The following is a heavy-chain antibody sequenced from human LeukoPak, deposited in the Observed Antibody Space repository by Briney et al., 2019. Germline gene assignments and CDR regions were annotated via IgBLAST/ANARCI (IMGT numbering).Heavy chain of an antibody. CDR3: AREFWEPSTPPGNYYYYMDV. J-gene: IGHJ6*03. CDR1: GFTFSSYA. V-gene: IGHV3-48*01. Sequence: GGSLRLSCAASGFTFSSYAMSWVRQAPGKGLEWVSYISSSGSTIYYADSVKGRFTISKDNAKNSLHLQMKGLRAEDTAVYYCAREFWEPSTPPGNYYYYMDVWGKGTTVTVPS. CDR2: ISSSGSTI. D-gene: IGHD1-14*01.